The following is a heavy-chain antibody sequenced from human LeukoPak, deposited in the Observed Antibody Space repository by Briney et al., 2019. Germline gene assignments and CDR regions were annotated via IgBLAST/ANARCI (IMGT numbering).Heavy chain of an antibody. V-gene: IGHV3-7*05. D-gene: IGHD5-24*01. J-gene: IGHJ4*02. CDR3: ARDTGYNTFDY. CDR1: GFTFSNYW. CDR2: IKEDGSAK. Sequence: GGSLRLSCAASGFTFSNYWMSWVRQAPGKGLEWVANIKEDGSAKYYVDSVKGRFTISRDNARNSQYLQMNSLRAEDTAVYYCARDTGYNTFDYWGQGTLVTVSS.